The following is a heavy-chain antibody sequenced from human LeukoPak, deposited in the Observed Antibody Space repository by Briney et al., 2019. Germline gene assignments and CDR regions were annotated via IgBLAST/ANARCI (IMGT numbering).Heavy chain of an antibody. CDR3: ARRGGILTGSFDY. D-gene: IGHD3-9*01. J-gene: IGHJ4*02. Sequence: GESLKISCKGSGYSFTSYWIGWVRQMPGKGLEWMGIIYPGDSDTRYSPSFQGQVTISTDKSINTAYLQWSSLKASDTAIYYCARRGGILTGSFDYWGQGTLVTVSS. CDR1: GYSFTSYW. CDR2: IYPGDSDT. V-gene: IGHV5-51*01.